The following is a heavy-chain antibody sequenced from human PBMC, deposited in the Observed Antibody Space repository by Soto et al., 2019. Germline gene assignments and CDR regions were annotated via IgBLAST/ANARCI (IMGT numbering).Heavy chain of an antibody. Sequence: KASETLSLTCTVSGGSISSSSYYWGWIRQPPGKGLEWIGSIYYSGSTYYNPSLKSRVTISVDTSKNQFSLKLSSVTAADTAVYYCARRRAAANIVRGFDYWGQGTLVTVSS. D-gene: IGHD6-13*01. CDR2: IYYSGST. J-gene: IGHJ4*02. CDR1: GGSISSSSYY. V-gene: IGHV4-39*01. CDR3: ARRRAAANIVRGFDY.